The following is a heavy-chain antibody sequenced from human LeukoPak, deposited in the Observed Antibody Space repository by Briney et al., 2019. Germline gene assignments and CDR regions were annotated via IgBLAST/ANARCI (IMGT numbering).Heavy chain of an antibody. Sequence: SETLSLTCSVSGGSISSYYWNWIRQPPGKGLEWIGYIYYSGTTNYNPSLKSRVTISVDTSKNQFSLKLSSVTAADTAVYYCARLTSTWWTFDGWGQGTLVTVSS. V-gene: IGHV4-59*08. CDR3: ARLTSTWWTFDG. CDR1: GGSISSYY. CDR2: IYYSGTT. D-gene: IGHD2-2*01. J-gene: IGHJ4*02.